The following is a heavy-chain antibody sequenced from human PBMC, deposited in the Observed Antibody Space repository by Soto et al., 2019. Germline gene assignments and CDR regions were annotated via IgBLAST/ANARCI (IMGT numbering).Heavy chain of an antibody. Sequence: GASVKVSCKASGYTFTSYYMHWVRQAPGQGLEWMGIINPSGGSTSYAQKFQGRVTMTRDTSTSTVYMELSSLRSEDTAVYYCARDRLASSGSIASDPDPADYWGQGTLVTVSS. V-gene: IGHV1-46*01. J-gene: IGHJ4*02. CDR1: GYTFTSYY. CDR2: INPSGGST. D-gene: IGHD3-22*01. CDR3: ARDRLASSGSIASDPDPADY.